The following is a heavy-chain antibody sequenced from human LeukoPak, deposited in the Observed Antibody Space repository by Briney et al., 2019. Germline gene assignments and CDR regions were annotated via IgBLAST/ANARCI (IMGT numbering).Heavy chain of an antibody. J-gene: IGHJ4*02. CDR2: ISSSSSYI. Sequence: PGGSLRLSCAASGFTFSSYSMNWVRQAPGKGLEWVSSISSSSSYIYYADSVKGRFTISRDNAKNSLYLQMNSLRAEDTAVYYCARGYFDRLSYYFDYWGQGTLVTVSS. CDR1: GFTFSSYS. V-gene: IGHV3-21*01. CDR3: ARGYFDRLSYYFDY. D-gene: IGHD3-9*01.